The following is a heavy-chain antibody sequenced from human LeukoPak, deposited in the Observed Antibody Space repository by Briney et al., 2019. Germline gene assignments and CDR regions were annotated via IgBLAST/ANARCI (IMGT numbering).Heavy chain of an antibody. D-gene: IGHD5/OR15-5a*01. J-gene: IGHJ4*02. CDR1: GYSFTAYY. CDR3: ARDHGNSVPGNY. CDR2: INPYSGAS. Sequence: ASVKVSCKASGYSFTAYYMHWVRQAPGQGLEWMGWINPYSGASNYAQKFQDRVTMTRDTSIGTAYMELRRLRSDDTAVYYCARDHGNSVPGNYWGQGAWSPSPQ. V-gene: IGHV1-2*02.